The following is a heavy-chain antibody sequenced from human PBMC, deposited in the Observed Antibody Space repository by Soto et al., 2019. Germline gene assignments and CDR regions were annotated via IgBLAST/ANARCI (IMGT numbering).Heavy chain of an antibody. J-gene: IGHJ6*02. CDR3: AKDSTVTTSLYFYYYGFDV. V-gene: IGHV3-23*01. CDR2: VSGRGGST. D-gene: IGHD4-17*01. Sequence: GGSLRLSCTASGFTFNHYAMSWVRQAPGKGLEWVSAVSGRGGSTKYADSVKGRFIISRDNSNSTLYLQMDSLRGEDTAVYYCAKDSTVTTSLYFYYYGFDVWGQGTTVTVS. CDR1: GFTFNHYA.